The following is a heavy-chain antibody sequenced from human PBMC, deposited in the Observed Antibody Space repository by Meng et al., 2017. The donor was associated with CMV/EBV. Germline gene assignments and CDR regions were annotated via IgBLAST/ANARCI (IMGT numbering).Heavy chain of an antibody. CDR1: GDSISSSHYY. Sequence: SETLSLTCTVSGDSISSSHYYWGWIRQPPGKGLEWIGSIFSSGSAYFKPSLNSRVTISVDTSRNQFSLKLTSVTAADTAVYYCARGPFQLLYYLDYWGQGTLVTVSS. V-gene: IGHV4-39*07. D-gene: IGHD2-2*02. CDR2: IFSSGSA. J-gene: IGHJ4*02. CDR3: ARGPFQLLYYLDY.